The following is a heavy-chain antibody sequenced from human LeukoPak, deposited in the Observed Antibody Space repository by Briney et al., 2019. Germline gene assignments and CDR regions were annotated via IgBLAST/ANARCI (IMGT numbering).Heavy chain of an antibody. CDR3: AKHLGSHSFLFYYMDV. V-gene: IGHV3-23*01. D-gene: IGHD2-21*01. CDR1: EFTFSRFA. CDR2: LSGSGGAT. J-gene: IGHJ6*03. Sequence: PGGSLRLSREASEFTFSRFAMSWIRQPPGTGPEWVSTLSGSGGATYYADSVKGRFTTSRDNSKDTLYLQMDNLRADDTAVYYCAKHLGSHSFLFYYMDVWGKGTSVIVSS.